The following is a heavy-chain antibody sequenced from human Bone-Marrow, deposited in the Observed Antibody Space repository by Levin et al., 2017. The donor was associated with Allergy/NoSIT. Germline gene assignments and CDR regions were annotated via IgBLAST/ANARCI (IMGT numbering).Heavy chain of an antibody. J-gene: IGHJ4*02. D-gene: IGHD4-17*01. CDR3: ARMGHTVTTYQLLPGVFDY. V-gene: IGHV3-21*01. CDR1: GFTFSSYS. CDR2: ISSSSSYI. Sequence: GESLKISCAASGFTFSSYSMNWVRQAPGKGLEWVSSISSSSSYIYYADSVKGRFTISRDNAKNSLYLQMNSLRAEDTAVYYCARMGHTVTTYQLLPGVFDYWGQGTLVTVSS.